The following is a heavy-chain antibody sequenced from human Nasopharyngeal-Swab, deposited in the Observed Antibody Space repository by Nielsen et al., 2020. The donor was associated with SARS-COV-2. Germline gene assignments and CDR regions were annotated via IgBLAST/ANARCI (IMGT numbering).Heavy chain of an antibody. Sequence: GGSLRLSCAASGFSLSRHGMSWVRQAPGKGLEWVSAISGSGGSTNYADSVKGRSTISRDNSKNTLYLQMNSLRVEDTAVYYCAKGAYVSTNTAMVPFDYWGQGILVTVSS. CDR3: AKGAYVSTNTAMVPFDY. CDR1: GFSLSRHG. V-gene: IGHV3-23*01. CDR2: ISGSGGST. D-gene: IGHD5-18*01. J-gene: IGHJ4*02.